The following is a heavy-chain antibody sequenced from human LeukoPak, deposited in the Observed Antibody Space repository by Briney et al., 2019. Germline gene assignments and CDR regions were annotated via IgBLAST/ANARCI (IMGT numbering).Heavy chain of an antibody. J-gene: IGHJ4*02. Sequence: PSETLSLTCTVSGGSISSYYWSWIRQPPGKGLEWIGYIYYSGSTNYNPSLKSRVTISVDTSKNQFSLKLSSVTAEDTAVYYCATNYYDSSGYYRHFDYWGQGTLVTVSS. V-gene: IGHV4-59*01. CDR2: IYYSGST. CDR1: GGSISSYY. CDR3: ATNYYDSSGYYRHFDY. D-gene: IGHD3-22*01.